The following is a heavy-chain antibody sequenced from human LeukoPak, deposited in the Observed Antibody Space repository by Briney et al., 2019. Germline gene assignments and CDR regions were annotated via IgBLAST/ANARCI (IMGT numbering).Heavy chain of an antibody. D-gene: IGHD1-26*01. CDR3: AKRGIVGATSPFDY. CDR1: GFTFSSYG. J-gene: IGHJ4*02. V-gene: IGHV3-33*06. Sequence: GGSLRLSCAASGFTFSSYGMHWVRQAPGKGLEWVAVIWYDGSNKYYADSVKGRFTISRDSSKNTLYLQMNSLRAEDTAVYYCAKRGIVGATSPFDYWGQGTLVTVSS. CDR2: IWYDGSNK.